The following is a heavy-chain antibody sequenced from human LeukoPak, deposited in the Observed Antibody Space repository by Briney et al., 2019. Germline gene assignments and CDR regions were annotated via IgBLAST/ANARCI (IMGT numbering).Heavy chain of an antibody. D-gene: IGHD6-13*01. CDR3: ARDPYSSRRTYFQH. Sequence: SGGSLRLSCAASGFTFSSYGMHWVRQAPGKGLEWVAVIWYDGSNKYYADSVKGRFTISRDNSKNTLYLQMNSLRAEDTALYYCARDPYSSRRTYFQHWGQGTLVTVSS. CDR1: GFTFSSYG. V-gene: IGHV3-33*01. CDR2: IWYDGSNK. J-gene: IGHJ1*01.